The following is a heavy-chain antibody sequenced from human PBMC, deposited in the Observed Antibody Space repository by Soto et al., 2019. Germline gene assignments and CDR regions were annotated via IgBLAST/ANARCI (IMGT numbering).Heavy chain of an antibody. D-gene: IGHD1-26*01. CDR1: GFTFSSYG. J-gene: IGHJ4*02. CDR3: AKDAWELQVFYFDY. Sequence: QVQLVESGGGVVQPGRSLRLSCAASGFTFSSYGMHWVRQAPGKGLEWVAVISYDGSNKYYADSVKGRFTISRDNSKNTLYLQMNSLRAEDTAVYYCAKDAWELQVFYFDYWGQGTLVTVSS. CDR2: ISYDGSNK. V-gene: IGHV3-30*18.